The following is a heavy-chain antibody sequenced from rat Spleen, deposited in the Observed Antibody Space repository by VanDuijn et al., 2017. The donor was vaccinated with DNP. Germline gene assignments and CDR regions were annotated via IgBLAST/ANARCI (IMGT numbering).Heavy chain of an antibody. J-gene: IGHJ2*01. CDR1: GFTFNNYN. V-gene: IGHV5-7*01. CDR2: ISYDGSST. D-gene: IGHD1-1*01. CDR3: ARRDYSGALGH. Sequence: EVQLVETGGGLVQPGGSLKLSCAASGFTFNNYNMAWVRQAPKKGLEWVATISYDGSSTYYRDSVKGRFTISRDNAKGTLYLQMNSLKSEDTATYYCARRDYSGALGHWGQGVMVTVSS.